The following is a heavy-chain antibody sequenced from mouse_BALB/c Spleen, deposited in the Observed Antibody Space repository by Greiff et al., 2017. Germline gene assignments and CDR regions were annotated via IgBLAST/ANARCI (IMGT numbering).Heavy chain of an antibody. D-gene: IGHD2-2*01. CDR1: GFSLTSYG. J-gene: IGHJ2*01. V-gene: IGHV2-9*02. Sequence: VKLQESGPGLVAPSQSLSITCTVSGFSLTSYGVHWVRQPPGKGLEWLGVIWAGGSTNYNSALMSRLSISKDNSKSQVFLKMNSLQTDDTAMYYCARDGYPFDYWGQGTTLTVSS. CDR2: IWAGGST. CDR3: ARDGYPFDY.